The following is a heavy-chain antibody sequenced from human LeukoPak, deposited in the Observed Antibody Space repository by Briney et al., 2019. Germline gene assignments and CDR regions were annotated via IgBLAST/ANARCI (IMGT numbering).Heavy chain of an antibody. CDR2: IDRGVGST. D-gene: IGHD3-10*01. J-gene: IGHJ4*02. Sequence: PGGTLRLSCAASGFTFSSYDLSWVRQAPGKGLECVAAIDRGVGSTYYADSVKGRFTISRDNSKNTLYLQMNNLRADDTAVYYCARDFYGSGSYYIVYWGQGTLVTVSS. V-gene: IGHV3-23*01. CDR3: ARDFYGSGSYYIVY. CDR1: GFTFSSYD.